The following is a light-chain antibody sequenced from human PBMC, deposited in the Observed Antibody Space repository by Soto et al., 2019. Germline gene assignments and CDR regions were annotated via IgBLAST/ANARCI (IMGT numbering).Light chain of an antibody. V-gene: IGKV1-33*01. CDR3: QHYDNFPRAIT. J-gene: IGKJ5*01. CDR1: QSISRY. CDR2: DAS. Sequence: DIQMTQSPSSLSASVGDRITITCRASQSISRYLNWYQHKPGKAPKLLIYDASNLETGVPSRFSGSGSGTDFTFTISSLQPEDIATYYCQHYDNFPRAITFGQGTRLEIK.